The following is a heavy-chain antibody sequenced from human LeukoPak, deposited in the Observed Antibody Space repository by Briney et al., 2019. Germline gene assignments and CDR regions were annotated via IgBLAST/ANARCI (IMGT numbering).Heavy chain of an antibody. CDR3: ARVRRYCSGGSCYSGYYFDY. CDR1: GFTFSSYD. V-gene: IGHV3-13*01. Sequence: PGGSLRLSYAASGFTFSSYDMHWVRQATGKGLEWVSAIGTAGDTYYPGSVKGRFTISRENAKNSLYLQMNSLRAGDTAVYYCARVRRYCSGGSCYSGYYFDYWGQGTLVTVSS. CDR2: IGTAGDT. D-gene: IGHD2-15*01. J-gene: IGHJ4*02.